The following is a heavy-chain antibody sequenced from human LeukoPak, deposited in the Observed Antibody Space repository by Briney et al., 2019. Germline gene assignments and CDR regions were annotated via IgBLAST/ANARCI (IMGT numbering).Heavy chain of an antibody. V-gene: IGHV4-39*01. D-gene: IGHD3-10*01. CDR2: IYYSGST. CDR1: GVSISSSSYY. Sequence: SETLSLTCTVSGVSISSSSYYWGWIRQPPGKGLEWIGSIYYSGSTYYNPSLKSRVTISVDTSKNQFSLKLSSVTAADTAVYYCARASLWFGELFRNPLFDFWGQGTLVTVSS. CDR3: ARASLWFGELFRNPLFDF. J-gene: IGHJ4*02.